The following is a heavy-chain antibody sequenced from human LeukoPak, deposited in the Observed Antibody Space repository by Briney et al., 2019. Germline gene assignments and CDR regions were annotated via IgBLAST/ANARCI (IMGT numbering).Heavy chain of an antibody. J-gene: IGHJ5*02. D-gene: IGHD6-19*01. CDR1: GFTFSSYA. CDR2: ISGSGGST. CDR3: VAGAVADTDPYNWFDP. Sequence: GGSLRLSCAASGFTFSSYAMSWVRQAPGKGLEWVSAISGSGGSTYYADSVKGRFTISRDNSKNTLYLQMNSLRAEDTAVYYCVAGAVADTDPYNWFDPWGQGTLVTVSS. V-gene: IGHV3-23*01.